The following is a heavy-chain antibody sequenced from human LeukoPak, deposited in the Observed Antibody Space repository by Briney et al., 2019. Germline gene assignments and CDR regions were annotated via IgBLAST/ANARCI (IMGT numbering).Heavy chain of an antibody. CDR1: GVSISSYY. D-gene: IGHD6-19*01. CDR2: INHSGST. Sequence: PSETLSLTCTVSGVSISSYYWSWIRQPPGKGLEWIGEINHSGSTNYNPSLKSRVTISVDTSKNQFSLKLSSVTAADTAVYYCAREEVAGTLDYWGQGTLVTVSS. V-gene: IGHV4-34*01. CDR3: AREEVAGTLDY. J-gene: IGHJ4*02.